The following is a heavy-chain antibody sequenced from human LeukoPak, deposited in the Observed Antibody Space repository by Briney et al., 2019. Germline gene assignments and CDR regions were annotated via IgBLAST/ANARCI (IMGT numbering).Heavy chain of an antibody. J-gene: IGHJ4*02. CDR3: AKGGKWDVTPFDY. V-gene: IGHV3-23*01. CDR1: GFTFSTYT. D-gene: IGHD1-26*01. Sequence: GGSLRLSRAASGFTFSTYTIHWVRQAPGKGLEWVSTISGGGGSTYYADSVKGRFTISRDNSKNTLYLQVNSLRAEDTAVYYCAKGGKWDVTPFDYWGQGTLVTVSS. CDR2: ISGGGGST.